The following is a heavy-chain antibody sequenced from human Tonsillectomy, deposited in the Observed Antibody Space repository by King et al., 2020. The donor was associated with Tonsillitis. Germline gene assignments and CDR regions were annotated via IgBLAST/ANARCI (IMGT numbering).Heavy chain of an antibody. Sequence: VQLQQSGPGLVKPSQTLSLTCAISGDSVSSNSAAWNWIRQSPSRGLEWLGRTYYRSKWYNDYAVSVKSRITINPDTSKNQFSLQLNSVTPEDTAVYYCARELNCSGGSCYLGDYYYGMDVWGQGTTVTVSS. J-gene: IGHJ6*02. D-gene: IGHD2-15*01. CDR1: GDSVSSNSAA. V-gene: IGHV6-1*01. CDR2: TYYRSKWYN. CDR3: ARELNCSGGSCYLGDYYYGMDV.